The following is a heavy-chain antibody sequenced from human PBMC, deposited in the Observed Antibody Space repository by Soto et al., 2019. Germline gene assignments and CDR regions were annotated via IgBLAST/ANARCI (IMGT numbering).Heavy chain of an antibody. Sequence: ASVKVSCKASGYTFTSYAMHWVRQAPGQRLEWMGWINAGNGNTKYSQKFQGRVTITRDTSASTAYMELSSLRSEDTAVYYCAREGVGATFYYYYYGMDVWGQGTTVTVSS. CDR2: INAGNGNT. CDR1: GYTFTSYA. V-gene: IGHV1-3*01. D-gene: IGHD1-26*01. CDR3: AREGVGATFYYYYYGMDV. J-gene: IGHJ6*02.